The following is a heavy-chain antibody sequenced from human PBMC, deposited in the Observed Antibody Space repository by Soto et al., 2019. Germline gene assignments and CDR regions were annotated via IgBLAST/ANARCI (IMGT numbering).Heavy chain of an antibody. Sequence: GGSLRLSCAASGFTFSSYAMSWVRQAPGKGLEWVSAISGSGGSTYYADSVKGRFTTSRDNSKNTLYLQMNSLRAEDTAVYYCAKGYDFWRGYGMDVWGQGTTVTVSS. CDR1: GFTFSSYA. CDR2: ISGSGGST. V-gene: IGHV3-23*01. D-gene: IGHD3-3*01. CDR3: AKGYDFWRGYGMDV. J-gene: IGHJ6*02.